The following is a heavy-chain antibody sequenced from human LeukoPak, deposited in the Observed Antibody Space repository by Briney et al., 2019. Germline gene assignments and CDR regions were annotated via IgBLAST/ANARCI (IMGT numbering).Heavy chain of an antibody. Sequence: SETLSLTCTVSGGSISSGDYYWGWIRQHPGKGLEWIGYIDYSGSTYYNPSLKSRVTISVDTSKNQFSLKLSSVTAADTAVYYCARDTVRSYYASGSYYNVGNHFDYWGQGTLVTVSS. CDR3: ARDTVRSYYASGSYYNVGNHFDY. CDR2: IDYSGST. D-gene: IGHD3-10*01. CDR1: GGSISSGDYY. J-gene: IGHJ4*02. V-gene: IGHV4-31*03.